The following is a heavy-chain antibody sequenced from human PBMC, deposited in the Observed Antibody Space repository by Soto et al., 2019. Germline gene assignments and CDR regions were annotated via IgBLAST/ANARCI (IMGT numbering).Heavy chain of an antibody. CDR1: GGTFSSYA. J-gene: IGHJ4*02. D-gene: IGHD6-25*01. CDR3: ARGVSSGWFDY. Sequence: QVQLVQSGAEVKKPGSSVKVSCRASGGTFSSYAIIWVRQAPGQGLEWMGGIISIFGTPYYAQQFQGRVTISADESTSKVYMELSSLRSQDTAVYFCARGVSSGWFDYWGQGTLVTVSS. V-gene: IGHV1-69*01. CDR2: IISIFGTP.